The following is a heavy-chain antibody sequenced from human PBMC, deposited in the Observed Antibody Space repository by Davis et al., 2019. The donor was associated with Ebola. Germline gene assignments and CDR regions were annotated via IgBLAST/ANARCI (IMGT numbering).Heavy chain of an antibody. CDR3: ARHTAMEH. D-gene: IGHD5-18*01. CDR2: ISSTSRYI. V-gene: IGHV3-21*01. J-gene: IGHJ1*01. Sequence: GGSLRLSCAASGFTFSSYDMNWVRQAPGKGLEWVSSISSTSRYIYYADSVKGRFTISRDNSKNTLYLQMNSLRAEDTAVYYCARHTAMEHWGQGTLVTVSS. CDR1: GFTFSSYD.